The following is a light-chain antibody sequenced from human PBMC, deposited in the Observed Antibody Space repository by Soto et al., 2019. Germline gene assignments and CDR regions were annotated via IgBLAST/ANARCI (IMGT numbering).Light chain of an antibody. CDR2: MTT. J-gene: IGLJ2*01. CDR1: SHNIGHND. CDR3: AAWDDSLNGVI. Sequence: QSVLTQPPSASGAPGQRVSISCSGSSHNIGHNDVFWFQHVPGTAPKLLIYMTTQRTSGVPDRFSGFKSGTSASLVISGPRSEDESEYFCAAWDDSLNGVIFGGGTKLTVL. V-gene: IGLV1-47*01.